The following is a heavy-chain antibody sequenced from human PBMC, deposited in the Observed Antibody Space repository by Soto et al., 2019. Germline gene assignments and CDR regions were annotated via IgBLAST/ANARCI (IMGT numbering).Heavy chain of an antibody. J-gene: IGHJ4*02. CDR3: AKEDLGPLSSSQVDD. V-gene: IGHV3-23*01. CDR2: VTGSGSST. CDR1: GFTFSSYA. Sequence: GGSLRLSCAASGFTFSSYAMSWVRQAPGKGLEWVSAVTGSGSSTYYADSVRGRFTISRDNSKNTLHLQMNSLRAEDTALYYCAKEDLGPLSSSQVDDWSQGTQVTVSS. D-gene: IGHD6-13*01.